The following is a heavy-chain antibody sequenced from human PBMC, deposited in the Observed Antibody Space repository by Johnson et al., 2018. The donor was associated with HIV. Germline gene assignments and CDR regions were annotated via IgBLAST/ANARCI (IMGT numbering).Heavy chain of an antibody. Sequence: QVQLVESGGGVVQPGRSLRLSCAASGFTFSSYAMHWVRQAPAKGLEWVAVISYDGSDKDYADSVKGRFTISRDSSKNSLYLQMNSLRAEDTAVYYCARDPDVTPGAFDIWGQGTMVTVSS. J-gene: IGHJ3*02. CDR1: GFTFSSYA. D-gene: IGHD2-15*01. V-gene: IGHV3-30*04. CDR2: ISYDGSDK. CDR3: ARDPDVTPGAFDI.